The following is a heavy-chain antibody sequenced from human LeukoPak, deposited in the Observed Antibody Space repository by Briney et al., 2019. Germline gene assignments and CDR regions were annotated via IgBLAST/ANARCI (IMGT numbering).Heavy chain of an antibody. CDR2: IGGSGGST. CDR3: AKDLYLWYFDY. D-gene: IGHD2-2*01. Sequence: PGGSLRVSCAASGFTFSSYAMSWVRQAPGKGLEWVSAIGGSGGSTYYADSVRGRFTISRDNSKNTLYLQVNSLRAEDTAVYYYAKDLYLWYFDYWGQGTLVTVSS. CDR1: GFTFSSYA. J-gene: IGHJ4*02. V-gene: IGHV3-23*01.